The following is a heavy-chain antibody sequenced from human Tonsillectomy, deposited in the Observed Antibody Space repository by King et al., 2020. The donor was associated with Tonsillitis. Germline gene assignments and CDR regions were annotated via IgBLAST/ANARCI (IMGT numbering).Heavy chain of an antibody. Sequence: VQLQESGPGLVKPSQTLSLTCTVSGGSISSGDYYWSWIRQPPGKGLEWVGYIHYSGSTDYNPSLKSRVTMSVDTSKNQFSLKLSSVTVADTAVYYCARDPYYYDILTGYSPDALDIWGQGTMVTVSS. CDR3: ARDPYYYDILTGYSPDALDI. V-gene: IGHV4-30-4*01. CDR2: IHYSGST. J-gene: IGHJ3*02. CDR1: GGSISSGDYY. D-gene: IGHD3-9*01.